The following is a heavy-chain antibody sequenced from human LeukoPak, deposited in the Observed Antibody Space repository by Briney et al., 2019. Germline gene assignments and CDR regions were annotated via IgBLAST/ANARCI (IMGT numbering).Heavy chain of an antibody. Sequence: SGGSLRLSCAASRFTFSRYSMNWVRQAPGKGLEWVSYISDSGSIIYYADSVKGRFTISRDNAKNSLSLQMNSLRAEDTAVYYCAKDSAKKYDDYWGQGTLVTVSS. J-gene: IGHJ4*02. CDR2: ISDSGSII. CDR3: AKDSAKKYDDY. CDR1: RFTFSRYS. V-gene: IGHV3-48*01. D-gene: IGHD2/OR15-2a*01.